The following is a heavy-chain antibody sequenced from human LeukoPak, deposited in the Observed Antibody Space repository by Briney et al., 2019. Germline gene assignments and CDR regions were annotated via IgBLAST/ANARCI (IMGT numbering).Heavy chain of an antibody. CDR2: IYYGGST. D-gene: IGHD3-10*01. CDR3: AREAHYYGSGSYDL. J-gene: IGHJ5*02. Sequence: SETLSLTCTVSGGSISSYYWSWIRQPPGKGLEWIGYIYYGGSTNYNPSLKSRVTISVDTSKNQFSLKLSSVTAADTAVYYCAREAHYYGSGSYDLWGQGTLVTVSS. V-gene: IGHV4-59*01. CDR1: GGSISSYY.